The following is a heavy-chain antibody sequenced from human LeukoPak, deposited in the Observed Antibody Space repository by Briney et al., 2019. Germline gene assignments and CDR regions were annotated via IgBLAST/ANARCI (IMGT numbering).Heavy chain of an antibody. Sequence: SETLSLTCTVSGGSISSYDGSCIRQPRGKGLEWIGSMYYSGSTNYKPSRKSPVTLSVSTCKNQCFLKLDSVNAADTAGYYWWRPAHYYDRSGSYEAFDIWGQGTMVTVSS. J-gene: IGHJ3*02. D-gene: IGHD3-22*01. CDR2: MYYSGST. CDR3: WRPAHYYDRSGSYEAFDI. V-gene: IGHV4-59*08. CDR1: GGSISSYD.